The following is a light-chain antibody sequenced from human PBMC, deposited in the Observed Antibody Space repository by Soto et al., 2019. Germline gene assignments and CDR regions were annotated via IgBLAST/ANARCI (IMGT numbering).Light chain of an antibody. J-gene: IGKJ2*01. V-gene: IGKV1-5*01. CDR3: LQYDSRYT. Sequence: DIPMTQSPSTLSASVGDRVTITCRASQSIGRWLAWYQQKPGKAPRLLIHDVSSLQSGVPSRFSGSGSGTEFTLTISSLQPDDFASYYCLQYDSRYTFGQGTKVEIK. CDR1: QSIGRW. CDR2: DVS.